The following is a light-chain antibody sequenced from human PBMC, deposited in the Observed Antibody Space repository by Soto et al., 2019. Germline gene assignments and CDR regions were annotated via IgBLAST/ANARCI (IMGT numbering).Light chain of an antibody. J-gene: IGKJ5*01. CDR1: QNINNN. CDR2: AAS. Sequence: DIQMTQSPSSVSASVGDRVFITCRASQNINNNLAWYQQTPGRAPKLLIYAASNLHDGVPSRFSGSASGTDFTLNIIGLQPEDFGTYYCQQADSLSITFGQGTRLDIK. V-gene: IGKV1-12*01. CDR3: QQADSLSIT.